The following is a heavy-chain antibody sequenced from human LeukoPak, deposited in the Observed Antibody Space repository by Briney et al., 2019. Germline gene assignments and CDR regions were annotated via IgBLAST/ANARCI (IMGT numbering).Heavy chain of an antibody. CDR1: GFTLSNNY. V-gene: IGHV3-66*01. CDR3: ARAWVSLYYDNSGYGYNDY. J-gene: IGHJ4*02. D-gene: IGHD3-22*01. CDR2: TYSGGTT. Sequence: GGSLRLSCAASGFTLSNNYMNWVRQAPGKGLEWVSVTYSGGTTKYADSVKGRFTVSRDNSKNTLFLQMNSLRAEDTAVYYGARAWVSLYYDNSGYGYNDYWGQGTQVTVSS.